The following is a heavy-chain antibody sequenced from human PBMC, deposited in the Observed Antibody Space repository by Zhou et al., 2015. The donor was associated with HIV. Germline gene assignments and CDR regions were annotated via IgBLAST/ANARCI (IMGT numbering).Heavy chain of an antibody. CDR3: AGSLGGNDGYWYFDL. Sequence: QVQLVQSGAEVKKPGSSVKVSCKGSGGTFSRYGITWVRQAPGQGLEWMGGIIPLSGATNTAQKFQGRVTITADESTSTTYMELRSLRSEDTAVYFCAGSLGGNDGYWYFDLWGLAPWSLSPQ. J-gene: IGHJ2*01. D-gene: IGHD5-12*01. CDR2: IIPLSGAT. V-gene: IGHV1-69*12. CDR1: GGTFSRYG.